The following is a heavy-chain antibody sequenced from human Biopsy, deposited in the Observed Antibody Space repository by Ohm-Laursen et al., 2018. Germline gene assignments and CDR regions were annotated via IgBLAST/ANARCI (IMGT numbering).Heavy chain of an antibody. J-gene: IGHJ5*02. CDR1: GGSIISYY. V-gene: IGHV4-59*01. D-gene: IGHD3-3*01. CDR3: ARTPRDSFWSGSYKRGLWFDP. Sequence: TLFLTCCVSGGSIISYYWTWIRQPPGKGLEWIGHVYNGGITNYNPSLKSRVTISKDTSKNQLSLQVNSVTAADTAVYYCARTPRDSFWSGSYKRGLWFDPWGQGTLVIVSS. CDR2: VYNGGIT.